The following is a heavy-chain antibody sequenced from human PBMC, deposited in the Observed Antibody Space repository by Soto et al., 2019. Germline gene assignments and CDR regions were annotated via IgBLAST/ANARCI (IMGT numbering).Heavy chain of an antibody. CDR2: ITWNSGHI. CDR3: AKGSSSMIVVVMDY. Sequence: EVQLVESGGALGQPGRSLRLSCVASGFNFDDSAMNWVRQVPGKGLEWVSGITWNSGHILYADSVKGRFTISRDNAKKSLYLELNSLRPEDTALYCCAKGSSSMIVVVMDYWGQGTPVTVSS. J-gene: IGHJ4*02. CDR1: GFNFDDSA. D-gene: IGHD3-22*01. V-gene: IGHV3-9*01.